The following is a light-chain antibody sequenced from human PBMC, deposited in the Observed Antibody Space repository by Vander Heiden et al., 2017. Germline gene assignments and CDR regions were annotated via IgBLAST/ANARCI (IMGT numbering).Light chain of an antibody. CDR3: QAWDSSTGGV. Sequence: SYELTQPPPQSASPGQTASITCSGDKLGDKYACWYQQKPGQSPVLVIYQDSKRPSGITERFSGSNSGNTATLTISGTQAMDEADYYCQAWDSSTGGVFGGGTKLTVL. J-gene: IGLJ2*01. V-gene: IGLV3-1*01. CDR2: QDS. CDR1: KLGDKY.